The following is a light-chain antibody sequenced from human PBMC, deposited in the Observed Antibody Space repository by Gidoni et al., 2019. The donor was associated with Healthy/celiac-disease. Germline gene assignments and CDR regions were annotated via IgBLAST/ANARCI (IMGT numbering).Light chain of an antibody. Sequence: QSLLTQPPSESGPPGQRVTISCSGSSSNIGSNTVNWYQQLPGTAPKLLIYSNNQRPSGVPDRFSGSKSGTSASLAISGLQSEDEADYYCAAWDDSLNGRVFGGGTKLTVL. CDR3: AAWDDSLNGRV. V-gene: IGLV1-44*01. J-gene: IGLJ3*02. CDR1: SSNIGSNT. CDR2: SNN.